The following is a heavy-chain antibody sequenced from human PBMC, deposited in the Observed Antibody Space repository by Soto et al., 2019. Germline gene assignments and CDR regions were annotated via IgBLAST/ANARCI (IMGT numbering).Heavy chain of an antibody. Sequence: PSETLSLTCTVSGGSISSYYWSWIRQPPGKGLEWIGYIYYSGSTNYNPSLKSRVTISVDTSKNQFSLKLSSVTAADTAVYYCARDRQRWAAMATSWFDPWGQGTLVTVSS. CDR2: IYYSGST. J-gene: IGHJ5*02. V-gene: IGHV4-59*01. CDR1: GGSISSYY. D-gene: IGHD5-18*01. CDR3: ARDRQRWAAMATSWFDP.